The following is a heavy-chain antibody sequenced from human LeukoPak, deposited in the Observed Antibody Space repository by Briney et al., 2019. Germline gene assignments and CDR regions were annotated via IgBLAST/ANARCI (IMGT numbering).Heavy chain of an antibody. D-gene: IGHD3-3*01. Sequence: SVKVSCKSSGGTFSSYAISWVRQAPGQGLEWMGGIIPIFGTANYAQKFQGRVTITADESTSTAYMELSSLRSEDTAVYYCARADITIFGVVISLAFDIWGQGTMVTVAS. CDR2: IIPIFGTA. CDR1: GGTFSSYA. V-gene: IGHV1-69*13. CDR3: ARADITIFGVVISLAFDI. J-gene: IGHJ3*02.